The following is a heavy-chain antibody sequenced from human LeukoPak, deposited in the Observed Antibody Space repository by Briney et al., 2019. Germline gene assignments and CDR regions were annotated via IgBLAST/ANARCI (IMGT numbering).Heavy chain of an antibody. Sequence: PGGSLRLSCAASGFTFSSYSMNWVRQAPGKGLEWVSSITSSSSYIYYADSVKGRFTISRDNAKNSLYLQMNSLRVDDTAVYYCVRRGSFSSRYAFHWGQGALVTVSS. D-gene: IGHD1-26*01. J-gene: IGHJ4*02. CDR3: VRRGSFSSRYAFH. V-gene: IGHV3-21*01. CDR2: ITSSSSYI. CDR1: GFTFSSYS.